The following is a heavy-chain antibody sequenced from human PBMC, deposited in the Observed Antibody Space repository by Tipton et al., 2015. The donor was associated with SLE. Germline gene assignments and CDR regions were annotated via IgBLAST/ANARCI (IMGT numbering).Heavy chain of an antibody. D-gene: IGHD2-21*01. CDR2: IWFDRSQR. CDR3: AAGGGVVIAGLDY. V-gene: IGHV3-33*03. Sequence: SLRLSCEVSGLTFNRFGMHWVRQAPGKGLEWVAVIWFDRSQRYYSDSVKGRFTVSRDNSRNTLSLQMDSLTVEDTGVYYCAAGGGVVIAGLDYWGPGTLVTVSS. CDR1: GLTFNRFG. J-gene: IGHJ4*02.